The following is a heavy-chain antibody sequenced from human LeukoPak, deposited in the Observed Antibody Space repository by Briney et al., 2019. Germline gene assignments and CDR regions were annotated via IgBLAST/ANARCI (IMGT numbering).Heavy chain of an antibody. V-gene: IGHV3-11*05. Sequence: GGSLRLSCAASGFTFSDYYMSWVRQAPGKGLEWISYISNSSSYTNYVDSVKGRFTISRDNAKNSLYLQMNSLRAEDTAVYYCVRAVSVSSDYFDCWGQGTLVTVSS. CDR3: VRAVSVSSDYFDC. J-gene: IGHJ4*02. CDR1: GFTFSDYY. D-gene: IGHD5/OR15-5a*01. CDR2: ISNSSSYT.